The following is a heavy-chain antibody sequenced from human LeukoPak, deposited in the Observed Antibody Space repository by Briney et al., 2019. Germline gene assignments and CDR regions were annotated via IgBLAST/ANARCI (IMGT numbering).Heavy chain of an antibody. CDR1: GFTVSSNY. CDR2: IYSGGST. V-gene: IGHV3-66*01. Sequence: GGSLRLSCAASGFTVSSNYMSWVRQAQGPGLEWVSVIYSGGSTYYADSVKGRFTISRDNSKNTLYFQMNSLRAEDTAVYYCARDLGGSLNYYYYGMDVWGQGTTVTVSS. D-gene: IGHD6-19*01. CDR3: ARDLGGSLNYYYYGMDV. J-gene: IGHJ6*02.